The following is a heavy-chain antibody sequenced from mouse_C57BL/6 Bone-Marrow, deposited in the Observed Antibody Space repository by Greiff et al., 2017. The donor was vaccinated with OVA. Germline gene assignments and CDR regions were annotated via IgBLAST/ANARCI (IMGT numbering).Heavy chain of an antibody. CDR2: IYPGGGYT. J-gene: IGHJ1*03. CDR3: ARSRLGWYFDV. Sequence: VQLQQSGAELVRPGTSVKMSCKASGYTFTNYWIGWAKQRPGHGLEWIGDIYPGGGYTNYNEKFKGKGTLNADKSSSTAYMQFSSLTSEDSAIYYCARSRLGWYFDVWGTGTTVTVSS. V-gene: IGHV1-63*01. CDR1: GYTFTNYW. D-gene: IGHD3-3*01.